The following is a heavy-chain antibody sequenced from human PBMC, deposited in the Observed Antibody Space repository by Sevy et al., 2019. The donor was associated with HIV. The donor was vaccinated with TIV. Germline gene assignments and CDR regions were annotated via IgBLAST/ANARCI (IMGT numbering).Heavy chain of an antibody. V-gene: IGHV3-21*01. J-gene: IGHJ4*02. CDR3: ARSDYIDY. CDR1: GFSFSDYT. CDR2: ISSSSSYI. Sequence: GGSLRLSCEASGFSFSDYTMTWVRQAPGKGLEWVSSISSSSSYIYYADSVKGRFTISRDNAKNSLYLQMNSLRAEDTAVYYCARSDYIDYWGQGTLVTVSS.